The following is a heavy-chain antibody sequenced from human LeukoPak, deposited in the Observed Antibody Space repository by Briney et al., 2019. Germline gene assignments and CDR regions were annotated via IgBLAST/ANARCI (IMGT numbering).Heavy chain of an antibody. CDR1: GGSISGYY. CDR2: IYDSGST. J-gene: IGHJ6*02. D-gene: IGHD3-10*01. Sequence: SETLSLTCTVSGGSISGYYWSWIRQPPGKGLEWIGYIYDSGSTNYNPTLKSRVTISVDTSKNQFSLKLSSVTAADMAVYYCARVGGTNYYYYGMDVWGQGTTVTVSS. CDR3: ARVGGTNYYYYGMDV. V-gene: IGHV4-59*01.